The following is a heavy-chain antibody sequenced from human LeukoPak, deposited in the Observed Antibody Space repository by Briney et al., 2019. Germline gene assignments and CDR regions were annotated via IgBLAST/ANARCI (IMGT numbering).Heavy chain of an antibody. CDR1: GGSISSSS. CDR3: ASVAGLDFGSPQDV. J-gene: IGHJ6*02. CDR2: ISSSSSYI. Sequence: ETLSPTCTVSGGSISSSSYYWGWIRQPPGKGLEWVSSISSSSSYIYYADSVKGRFSISRDNAKNSLYLQMNSLRAEDTAVYYCASVAGLDFGSPQDVWGQGTTVTVSS. D-gene: IGHD2-2*03. V-gene: IGHV3-21*01.